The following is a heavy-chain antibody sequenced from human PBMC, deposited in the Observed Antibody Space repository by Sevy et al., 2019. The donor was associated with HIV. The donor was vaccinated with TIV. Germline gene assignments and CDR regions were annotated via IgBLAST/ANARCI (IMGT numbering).Heavy chain of an antibody. V-gene: IGHV3-30-3*01. Sequence: GGSLRLSCAASGFAFSSHAMHWVRQAPGKGLEWVAVISYEGTEKFYAASVKGRFTISRDNAKNRLSLQINSLRAEDTAVYYCARDEGYSITYYLHHWGHGTLVTVSS. CDR1: GFAFSSHA. CDR2: ISYEGTEK. J-gene: IGHJ4*01. D-gene: IGHD6-13*01. CDR3: ARDEGYSITYYLHH.